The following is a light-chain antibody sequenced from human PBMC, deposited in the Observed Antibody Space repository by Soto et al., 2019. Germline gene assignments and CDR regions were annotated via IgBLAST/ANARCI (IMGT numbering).Light chain of an antibody. CDR2: DVS. Sequence: QSVLTQPASVSGSPGQSIAISCTGTSRDVGGYNYVSWYQQHPGKAPKLLIYDVSARPSGVSNRFSGSKSDNTASLTITGLQAEDEADYYCSSYTSSNTVVFGRGTKLTVL. CDR3: SSYTSSNTVV. CDR1: SRDVGGYNY. J-gene: IGLJ2*01. V-gene: IGLV2-14*01.